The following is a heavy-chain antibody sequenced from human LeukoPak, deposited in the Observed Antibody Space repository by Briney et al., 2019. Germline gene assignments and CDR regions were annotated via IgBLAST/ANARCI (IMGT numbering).Heavy chain of an antibody. Sequence: SETLSLTCTVSGGSISSYYWSWIRQPPGKGLEWIGYINYSGSTNYNPSLKGRVTISVDTSKNQFSLKLSSVTAADTAVYYCASLRYFDWLSEGNRYYFDYWGQGTLVTVSS. J-gene: IGHJ4*02. D-gene: IGHD3-9*01. CDR1: GGSISSYY. CDR2: INYSGST. CDR3: ASLRYFDWLSEGNRYYFDY. V-gene: IGHV4-59*01.